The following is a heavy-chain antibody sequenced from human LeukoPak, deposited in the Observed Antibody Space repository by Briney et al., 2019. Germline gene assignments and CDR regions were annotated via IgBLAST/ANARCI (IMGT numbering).Heavy chain of an antibody. Sequence: ASVTVSCKASGHTFTTYYVHLVRQAPGQGLEWMGVINPSGDGTNYPQRFQGRVTLTRDTSTSTVYMELSSLRSEDTAIYYCAKEAPNTGWFDPWGQGTLVTVSS. J-gene: IGHJ5*02. CDR3: AKEAPNTGWFDP. CDR2: INPSGDGT. CDR1: GHTFTTYY. D-gene: IGHD1-14*01. V-gene: IGHV1-46*01.